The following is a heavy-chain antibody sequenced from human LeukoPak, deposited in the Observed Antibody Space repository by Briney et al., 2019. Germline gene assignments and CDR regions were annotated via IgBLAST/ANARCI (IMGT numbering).Heavy chain of an antibody. CDR1: GFTFSSYD. D-gene: IGHD2-15*01. V-gene: IGHV3-23*01. J-gene: IGHJ6*03. CDR3: AKRGGTESFYYYYYMNV. CDR2: ISRSGGTT. Sequence: PGGSLRLSCAASGFTFSSYDMTWVRQTPGKGLEWVALISRSGGTTYYADSVKGRFTISRDNSKNTLYLQMNSLRAEDTAEYYYAKRGGTESFYYYYYMNVWGKGTTVTVSS.